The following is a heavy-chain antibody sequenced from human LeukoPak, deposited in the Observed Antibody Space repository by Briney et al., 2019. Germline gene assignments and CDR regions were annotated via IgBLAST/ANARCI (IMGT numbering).Heavy chain of an antibody. J-gene: IGHJ4*02. Sequence: ASVKVSCKASGYTFTSYGISWVRQAPGQGLEWMGWISAYNGNTNYAQKLQGRVTMTTDTYTSTAYMELRSLRSDDTAMYYCARESHETREDYWGQGTLVTVSS. D-gene: IGHD1-1*01. CDR1: GYTFTSYG. CDR3: ARESHETREDY. CDR2: ISAYNGNT. V-gene: IGHV1-18*01.